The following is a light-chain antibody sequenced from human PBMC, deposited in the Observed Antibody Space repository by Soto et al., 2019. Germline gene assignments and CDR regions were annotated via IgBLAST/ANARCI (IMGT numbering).Light chain of an antibody. V-gene: IGKV1-39*01. Sequence: DIQMTQAPSSLPASVGDRVTITCRASQTIGNYLNWYQQRPGKAPNLLISAASTLQSGVPSRFSGSGSGTDFTLTISSLQPEDFATYYCQQSNSFPLTFGQGTKV. J-gene: IGKJ1*01. CDR1: QTIGNY. CDR2: AAS. CDR3: QQSNSFPLT.